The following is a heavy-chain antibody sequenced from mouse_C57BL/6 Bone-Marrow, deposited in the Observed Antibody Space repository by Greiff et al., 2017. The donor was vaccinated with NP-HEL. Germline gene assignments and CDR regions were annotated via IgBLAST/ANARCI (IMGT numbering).Heavy chain of an antibody. CDR2: ISSGSSTI. CDR3: ARRTPIYYDYAWFAY. J-gene: IGHJ3*01. Sequence: EVMLVESGGGLVKPGGSLKLSCAASGFTFSDYGMHWVRQAPEKGLEWVAYISSGSSTIYYADTVKGRFTISRDNAKNTLFLQMTSLRSEDTAMYYCARRTPIYYDYAWFAYWGQGTLVTVSA. V-gene: IGHV5-17*01. CDR1: GFTFSDYG. D-gene: IGHD2-4*01.